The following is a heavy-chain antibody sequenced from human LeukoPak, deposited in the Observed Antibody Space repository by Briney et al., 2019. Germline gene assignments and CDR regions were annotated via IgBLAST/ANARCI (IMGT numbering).Heavy chain of an antibody. Sequence: GGSLRLSCAASGFTFNAHNMNWVRQAPGKGLEWVSSISSGSTYIFYADSVKGRFTISRDNAKNTLYLQMNSLRAEDTAIYYCASASSHRIGAGGDYWGQGTLVTVSS. CDR1: GFTFNAHN. J-gene: IGHJ4*02. CDR2: ISSGSTYI. D-gene: IGHD6-13*01. V-gene: IGHV3-21*01. CDR3: ASASSHRIGAGGDY.